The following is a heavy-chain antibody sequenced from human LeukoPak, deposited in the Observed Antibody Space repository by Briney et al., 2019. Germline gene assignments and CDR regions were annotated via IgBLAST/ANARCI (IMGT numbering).Heavy chain of an antibody. CDR2: ISYDGRNK. J-gene: IGHJ6*02. CDR3: AREGGITIFGVAWDGYYYGMDV. D-gene: IGHD3-3*01. CDR1: GFIFSSYG. V-gene: IGHV3-30*03. Sequence: PGGSLRLSCAASGFIFSSYGMHWVRQAPGKGLGWVAVISYDGRNKYYADSVKGRFTISRDNSKNTLYLQMNSLRAEDTAVYYCAREGGITIFGVAWDGYYYGMDVWGQGTTVTVSS.